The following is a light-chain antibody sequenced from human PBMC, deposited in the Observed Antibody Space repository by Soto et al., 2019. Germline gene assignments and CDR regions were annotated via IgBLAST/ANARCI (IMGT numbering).Light chain of an antibody. CDR1: SSDVGGYNF. Sequence: QSALTQPASVSGSPGQSITIPCTGTSSDVGGYNFVSWYQQYPGKAPKLMIYDVTNRPSGVSNRFSASKSGNTASLTISGLQAEDEANYYCSSYTSSSTLVVFGGGTKVTVL. CDR2: DVT. CDR3: SSYTSSSTLVV. V-gene: IGLV2-14*01. J-gene: IGLJ2*01.